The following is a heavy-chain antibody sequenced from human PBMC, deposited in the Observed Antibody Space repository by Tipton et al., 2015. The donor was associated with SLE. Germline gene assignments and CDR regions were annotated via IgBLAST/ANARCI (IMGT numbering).Heavy chain of an antibody. CDR2: IYCSGST. CDR1: GGSISSYY. J-gene: IGHJ5*02. V-gene: IGHV4-59*01. D-gene: IGHD4-23*01. CDR3: ARTFPYGGFDL. Sequence: TLSLTCTVPGGSISSYYWSWIRQPPGKGLEWIGYIYCSGSTNYNPSLKSRVTISVDTSKNQFSLKLSSVTAADTAVYYCARTFPYGGFDLWGQGTLVTVSS.